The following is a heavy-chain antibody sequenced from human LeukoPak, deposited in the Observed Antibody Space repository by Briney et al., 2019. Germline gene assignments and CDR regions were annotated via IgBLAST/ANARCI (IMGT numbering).Heavy chain of an antibody. CDR3: ARDTHASHYYYYGMDV. J-gene: IGHJ6*02. CDR2: ISYDGSNK. CDR1: GVTFSSYA. D-gene: IGHD3-16*01. V-gene: IGHV3-30-3*01. Sequence: PGGSLRLSCAASGVTFSSYAMHWVRQAPGKGLEWVAVISYDGSNKYYADSVKGRFTISRDNSKNTLYLQMNSLRAEDTAVYYCARDTHASHYYYYGMDVWGQGTTVTVSS.